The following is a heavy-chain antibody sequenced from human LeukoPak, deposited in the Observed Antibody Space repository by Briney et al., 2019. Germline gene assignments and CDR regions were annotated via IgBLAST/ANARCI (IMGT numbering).Heavy chain of an antibody. CDR3: ARQEVGAGYCSSTSCAEPHWFDP. CDR2: ILYSGST. CDR1: GGSISSTSY. Sequence: SETLSLTCIVSGGSISSTSYWGWIRQPPGKGLERIGTILYSGSTFYNPSLKSRVTISVDTSKNQFSLKLNSVTAADTAVYYCARQEVGAGYCSSTSCAEPHWFDPWGQGTLVTVSS. J-gene: IGHJ5*02. V-gene: IGHV4-39*01. D-gene: IGHD2-2*01.